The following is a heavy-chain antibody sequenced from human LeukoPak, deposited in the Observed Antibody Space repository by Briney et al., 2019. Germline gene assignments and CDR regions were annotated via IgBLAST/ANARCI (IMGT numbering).Heavy chain of an antibody. CDR3: ARDSPETYYDFWSGSRGYMDV. V-gene: IGHV4-59*01. CDR1: GGSISSYY. CDR2: IYYSGST. D-gene: IGHD3-3*01. J-gene: IGHJ6*03. Sequence: SETLSLTCTVSGGSISSYYWSWIRQPPGKGLEWIGYIYYSGSTNYNPSLKSRVTISVDTSKNQFSLKLSSVTAADTAVYYCARDSPETYYDFWSGSRGYMDVWGKGTTVTVSS.